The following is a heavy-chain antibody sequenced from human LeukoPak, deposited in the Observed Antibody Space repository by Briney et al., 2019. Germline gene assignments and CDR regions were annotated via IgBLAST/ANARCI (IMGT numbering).Heavy chain of an antibody. J-gene: IGHJ4*02. Sequence: ASVKVSCKASGYTFTSYDINWVRQAPGQGLEWMGWINPNSGGTNYAQKFQGRVTMTRDTSISTAYMELSRLRSDDTAVYFCARDQYYDILTGIDYWGQGTLVTVSS. D-gene: IGHD3-9*01. CDR3: ARDQYYDILTGIDY. CDR1: GYTFTSYD. V-gene: IGHV1-2*02. CDR2: INPNSGGT.